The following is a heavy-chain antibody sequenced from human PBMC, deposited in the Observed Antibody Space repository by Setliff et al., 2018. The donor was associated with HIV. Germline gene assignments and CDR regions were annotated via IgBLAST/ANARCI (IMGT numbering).Heavy chain of an antibody. D-gene: IGHD1-26*01. CDR3: ARDYRGELHF. CDR1: GYIFTSYG. CDR2: ISAYSGDT. J-gene: IGHJ4*02. V-gene: IGHV1-18*01. Sequence: ASVKVSCKASGYIFTSYGISWLRQAPGQGLERMGWISAYSGDTDYAQEVLGRITMTTDTSTKTAYMELRGLRSADTAVYFCARDYRGELHFWGQGTPVTVSS.